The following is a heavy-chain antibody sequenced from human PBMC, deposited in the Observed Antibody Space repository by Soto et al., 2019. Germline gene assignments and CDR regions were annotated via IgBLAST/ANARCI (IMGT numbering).Heavy chain of an antibody. Sequence: EVQLVESRGGLVKPGGSLRLSCAASGFTFSSYSMNWVRQAPGKGLEWVSSISSSSSYIYYADSVKGRFTISRDNAKNSLYLQMNSLRAEDTAVYYCARGSGAAAGRNWFDPWGQGTLVTVSS. J-gene: IGHJ5*02. CDR1: GFTFSSYS. D-gene: IGHD6-13*01. CDR3: ARGSGAAAGRNWFDP. CDR2: ISSSSSYI. V-gene: IGHV3-21*01.